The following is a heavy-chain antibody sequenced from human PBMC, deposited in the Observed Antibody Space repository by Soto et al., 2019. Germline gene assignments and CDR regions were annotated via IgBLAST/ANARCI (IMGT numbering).Heavy chain of an antibody. CDR3: AAIPNTVKSGGGYPLYYYCKDV. V-gene: IGHV1-58*01. CDR2: IVVGSGNT. D-gene: IGHD6-19*01. CDR1: GFTFTSSA. J-gene: IGHJ6*02. Sequence: SVKVSCKASGFTFTSSAVQWVRQARGQRLEWIGWIVVGSGNTNYAQKFQERVTITRDMSTSTAYMELSSLRSEDTGVYYCAAIPNTVKSGGGYPLYYYCKDVWGQGTTVTVSS.